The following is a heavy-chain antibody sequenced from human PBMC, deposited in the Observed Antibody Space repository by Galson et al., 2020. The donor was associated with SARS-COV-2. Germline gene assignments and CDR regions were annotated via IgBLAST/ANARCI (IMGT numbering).Heavy chain of an antibody. CDR2: ISSSSTYR. CDR1: GFTFSTYS. D-gene: IGHD2-15*01. CDR3: ARVPLNHIEDIATPGWFDP. J-gene: IGHJ5*02. V-gene: IGHV3-21*01. Sequence: GGSLRLSCGASGFTFSTYSMNWVPQAPGKGLEWVSCISSSSTYRYYADSVKGRFTISRDNAKKSLYLQMNSLRAEDTAVYYCARVPLNHIEDIATPGWFDPWGQGTLVTVSS.